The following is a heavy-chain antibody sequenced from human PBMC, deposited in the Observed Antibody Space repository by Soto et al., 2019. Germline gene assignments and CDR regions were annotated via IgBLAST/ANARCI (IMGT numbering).Heavy chain of an antibody. CDR2: VYFSGTT. D-gene: IGHD2-15*01. CDR3: ARHGWY. CDR1: GVSITTTSYY. Sequence: KTSETLSLTCTVSGVSITTTSYYWGWIRQPPGKGLEWIGSVYFSGTTYYNPSLKSRVTISVDTSKNHFSLRLSPVTAADTAIYYCARHGWYWGQGTLVTVSS. V-gene: IGHV4-39*01. J-gene: IGHJ4*02.